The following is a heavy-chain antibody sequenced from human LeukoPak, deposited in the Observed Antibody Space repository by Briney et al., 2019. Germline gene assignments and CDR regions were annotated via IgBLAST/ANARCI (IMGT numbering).Heavy chain of an antibody. V-gene: IGHV3-23*01. Sequence: ETLSLTCTVSGGSISSYYWSWVRQAPGKGLEWVSAISGSGGSTYYADSVKGRFTISRDNSKNTLYLQMNSLRAEDTAVYYCAKDRGPQSVWGQGTLVTVSS. CDR1: GGSISSYY. CDR2: ISGSGGST. CDR3: AKDRGPQSV. J-gene: IGHJ4*02.